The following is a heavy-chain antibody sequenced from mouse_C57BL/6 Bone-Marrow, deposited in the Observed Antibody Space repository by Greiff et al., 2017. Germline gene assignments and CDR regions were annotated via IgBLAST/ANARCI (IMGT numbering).Heavy chain of an antibody. CDR1: GYTFTSYW. CDR3: AREFRAMDY. Sequence: QVQLQQPGAELVRPGSSVKLSCKASGYTFTSYWRDWVKQRPGQGLEWIGNIYPSDSETHYNQKFKDKATLTVDKSSSTAYMQLSSLTSEDSAVYYCAREFRAMDYWGQGTSVTVSS. V-gene: IGHV1-61*01. J-gene: IGHJ4*01. CDR2: IYPSDSET.